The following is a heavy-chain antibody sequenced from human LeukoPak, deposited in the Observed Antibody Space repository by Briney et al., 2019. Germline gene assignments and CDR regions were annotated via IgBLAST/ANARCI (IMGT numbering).Heavy chain of an antibody. CDR1: GYTLTELS. V-gene: IGHV1-24*01. J-gene: IGHJ4*02. D-gene: IGHD1-1*01. CDR3: ATATGSIYYYFDY. Sequence: ASVKGSCKVSGYTLTELSMHWVRQAPGKGLEWMGGFDPEDGETIYAQKFQGRVTMTGDTSTDTAYMELSSLRSEDTAVYYCATATGSIYYYFDYWGQGTLVTVSS. CDR2: FDPEDGET.